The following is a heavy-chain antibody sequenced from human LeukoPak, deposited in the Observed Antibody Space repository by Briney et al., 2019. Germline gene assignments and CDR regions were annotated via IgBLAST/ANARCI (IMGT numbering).Heavy chain of an antibody. V-gene: IGHV3-33*01. CDR3: ARDRGSGSYEGYYFDS. CDR2: IWFDGTKR. Sequence: GSLRLSCAASGFTFSSYGMHWVRQAPGKGLEWVAFIWFDGTKRYYADSVKGRFTISRDNSKNTLYLQINSLRAEDTAVYYCARDRGSGSYEGYYFDSWGQGTLVTVSS. D-gene: IGHD3-10*01. CDR1: GFTFSSYG. J-gene: IGHJ4*02.